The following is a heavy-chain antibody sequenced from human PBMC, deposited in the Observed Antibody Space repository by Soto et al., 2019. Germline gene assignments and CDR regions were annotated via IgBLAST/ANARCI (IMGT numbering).Heavy chain of an antibody. CDR1: GGSMNYYY. CDR2: IYHSGTA. D-gene: IGHD5-12*01. Sequence: SETLSLTCTVSGGSMNYYYWSWIRQPPGKGLEWIGYIYHSGTAEYNPSLKSRVTLSVDTSKSQFSLMMSSVTTADTAVYYCARDRAIISAPTKEYVFEIWGQGTTVTVS. CDR3: ARDRAIISAPTKEYVFEI. V-gene: IGHV4-59*01. J-gene: IGHJ6*02.